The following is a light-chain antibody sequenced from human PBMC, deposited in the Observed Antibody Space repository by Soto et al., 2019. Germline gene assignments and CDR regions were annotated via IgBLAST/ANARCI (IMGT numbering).Light chain of an antibody. CDR3: CSYAGSSTVV. V-gene: IGLV2-23*01. J-gene: IGLJ2*01. Sequence: QSALTQPASVSGSPGQSITISCTGTFSDVGSYNLVSWYQQHPGKAPKLMIYEDTKRPSGVSNRFSGSKSGYTASLTISGLQAEDEADYYCCSYAGSSTVVFGGGTKSPS. CDR1: FSDVGSYNL. CDR2: EDT.